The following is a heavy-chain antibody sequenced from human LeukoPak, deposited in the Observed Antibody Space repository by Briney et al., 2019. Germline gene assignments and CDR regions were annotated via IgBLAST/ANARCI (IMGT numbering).Heavy chain of an antibody. J-gene: IGHJ4*02. CDR1: GYSISSGYY. CDR2: IYHSGST. CDR3: ARGDLRYFDWLLYSPFDY. Sequence: SETLSLTCTVSGYSISSGYYWGWIRQPPGKGLEWIGSIYHSGSTYYNPSLKSRVTISVDTSKNQFSLRLSSVTAADTAVYYCARGDLRYFDWLLYSPFDYWGQGTLVTVSS. D-gene: IGHD3-9*01. V-gene: IGHV4-38-2*02.